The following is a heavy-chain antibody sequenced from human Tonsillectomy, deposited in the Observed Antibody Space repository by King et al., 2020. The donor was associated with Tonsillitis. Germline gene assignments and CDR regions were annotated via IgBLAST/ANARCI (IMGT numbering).Heavy chain of an antibody. D-gene: IGHD3-3*01. V-gene: IGHV4-30-2*01. CDR2: IYHSGST. J-gene: IGHJ4*02. CDR1: GGSISSGGYS. CDR3: ASLTYDASIDY. Sequence: QLQESGSGLVKPSQTLSLTCAVSGGSISSGGYSWSWIRQPPGKGLEWIGYIYHSGSTYSNPSLKSRVTISVDRSKNQFSLKLSSVTAADTAVYYCASLTYDASIDYWGQGTLVTVSS.